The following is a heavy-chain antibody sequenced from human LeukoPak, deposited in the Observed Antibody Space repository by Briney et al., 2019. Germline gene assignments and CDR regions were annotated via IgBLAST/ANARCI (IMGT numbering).Heavy chain of an antibody. Sequence: ASVKVSCKASGYTFTGYFIHWVRQAPGQGLEWMGWSNTNSGGTNYARNPQGRVTMTRDTSGSTIYMELSRLRSDDTAVYYCARVMVPVASYYYYYYMDVWGKGTTVTVSS. CDR1: GYTFTGYF. CDR2: SNTNSGGT. V-gene: IGHV1-2*02. CDR3: ARVMVPVASYYYYYYMDV. J-gene: IGHJ6*03. D-gene: IGHD2-2*01.